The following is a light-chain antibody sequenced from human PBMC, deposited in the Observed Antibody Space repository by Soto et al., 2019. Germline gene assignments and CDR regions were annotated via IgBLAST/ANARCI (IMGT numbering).Light chain of an antibody. V-gene: IGLV2-14*01. Sequence: QSALTQPASVSGSPEQSITISCTGTSSHVGGYNYVSWYQQHPGKAPKLMIYDVSNRPSGVSNRFSGSKSGNTASLTISGLQAEDEADYYCSSYTSSSTLLYVFGTWTKLTVL. CDR2: DVS. CDR1: SSHVGGYNY. CDR3: SSYTSSSTLLYV. J-gene: IGLJ1*01.